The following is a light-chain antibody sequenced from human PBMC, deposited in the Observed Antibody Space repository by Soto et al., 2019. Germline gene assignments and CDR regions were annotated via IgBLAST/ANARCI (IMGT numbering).Light chain of an antibody. J-gene: IGLJ1*01. Sequence: QSVLTQPPSASGSPGQSVIISCTGTSSDVGGYNYVSWYQQHPGKAPKLILYEVSQRPSGVSDRFSGSKSGNTASLTISGLQAEDEADYHCCSYASSSTYVFGTGTKLTVL. CDR1: SSDVGGYNY. CDR2: EVS. V-gene: IGLV2-8*01. CDR3: CSYASSSTYV.